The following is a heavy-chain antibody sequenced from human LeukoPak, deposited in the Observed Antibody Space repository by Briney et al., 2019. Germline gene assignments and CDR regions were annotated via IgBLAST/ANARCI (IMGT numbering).Heavy chain of an antibody. J-gene: IGHJ4*02. V-gene: IGHV4-59*01. CDR2: ILYSGTT. D-gene: IGHD1-1*01. CDR1: VGSISPYY. Sequence: SETLSLTCTVSVGSISPYYWSWIRQTPGTGLEWIGYILYSGTTTNYNPSLKSRVTISVDTSKKQFSLKLSSVTAADTAVYYCARVGDWNDLVYWGQGTLVTVSS. CDR3: ARVGDWNDLVY.